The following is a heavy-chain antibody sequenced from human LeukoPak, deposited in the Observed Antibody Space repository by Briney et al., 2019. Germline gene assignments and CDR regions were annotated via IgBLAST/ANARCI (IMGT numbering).Heavy chain of an antibody. CDR1: GGSISSGDYY. CDR3: ARAYNDYGDYEDY. Sequence: SQTLSLTCTVSGGSISSGDYYRSWIRQPPGKGLEWIGYIYYSGSTYYDPSLKSRVTISVDTSKNQFSLKLSSVTAADTAVYYCARAYNDYGDYEDYWGQGTLVTVSS. V-gene: IGHV4-30-4*01. D-gene: IGHD4-17*01. CDR2: IYYSGST. J-gene: IGHJ4*02.